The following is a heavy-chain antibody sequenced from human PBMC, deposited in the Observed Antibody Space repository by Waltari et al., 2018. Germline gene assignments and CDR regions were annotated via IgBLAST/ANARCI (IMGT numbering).Heavy chain of an antibody. V-gene: IGHV3-23*01. CDR1: GFTFSSYA. D-gene: IGHD3-3*01. CDR2: ISGSGGST. CDR3: AKDADPNGVVIPSDAFDI. Sequence: EVQLLESGGGLVQPGGSLRLSCAASGFTFSSYAMSWVRQAPGKGLEWVSAISGSGGSTYYADSVKGRFTISRDNSKNTLYLQMNSLRAEDTAVYYCAKDADPNGVVIPSDAFDIWGQGTMVTVSS. J-gene: IGHJ3*02.